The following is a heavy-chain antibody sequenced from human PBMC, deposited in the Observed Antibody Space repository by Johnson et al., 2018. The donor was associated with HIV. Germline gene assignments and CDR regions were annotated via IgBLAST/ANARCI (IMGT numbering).Heavy chain of an antibody. CDR2: IYSGGNT. D-gene: IGHD1-26*01. CDR1: GITVSSSY. V-gene: IGHV3-66*01. J-gene: IGHJ3*02. CDR3: AREGAWEVRPGAFDI. Sequence: VQLVESGGGLVQPGGSLRLSCAASGITVSSSYMRWVRQAPGKGLEWVSVIYSGGNTYYADSVRGRFTISRDNSTNTLYLQMNSLRAEDTAVDHCAREGAWEVRPGAFDIWGQGTTVTVSS.